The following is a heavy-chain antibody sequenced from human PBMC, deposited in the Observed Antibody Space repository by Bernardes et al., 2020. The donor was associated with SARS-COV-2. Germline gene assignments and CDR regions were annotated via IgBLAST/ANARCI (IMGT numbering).Heavy chain of an antibody. V-gene: IGHV3-21*01. CDR1: GFTFSSYS. CDR3: AREGGEWFGESSLYYYGMDV. CDR2: ISSSSSYI. Sequence: GGSLRLSCAASGFTFSSYSMNWVRQAPGKGLEWVSSISSSSSYIYYADSVKGRFTISRDNAKNSLYLQMNSLRAEDTAVYYCAREGGEWFGESSLYYYGMDVWGQGTTVTVSS. D-gene: IGHD3-10*01. J-gene: IGHJ6*02.